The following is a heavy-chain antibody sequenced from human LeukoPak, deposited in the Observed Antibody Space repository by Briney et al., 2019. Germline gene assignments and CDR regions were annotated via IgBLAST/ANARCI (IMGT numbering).Heavy chain of an antibody. Sequence: AGSLRLSCAVSGFTFSNYWMHWVRQAPGKGLVWVSRINGDGSDITYADPVKGRFTMSRDNPKNTLYLQMTRLRAEDTAVYYCVRTSEGGYFDYWGQGAVVTVSS. D-gene: IGHD1-14*01. CDR2: INGDGSDI. CDR1: GFTFSNYW. V-gene: IGHV3-74*01. J-gene: IGHJ4*02. CDR3: VRTSEGGYFDY.